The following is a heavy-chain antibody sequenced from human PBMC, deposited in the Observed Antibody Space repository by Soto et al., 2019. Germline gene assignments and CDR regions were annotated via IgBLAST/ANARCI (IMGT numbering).Heavy chain of an antibody. V-gene: IGHV1-18*01. Sequence: ASVKVSCKASGYTFTSYGISWVRQAPGQGLEWMGWISAYNGNTNYAQKLQGRVTMTTDTSTSTAYMELRSLRSDDTAVYYCAGVGATLNYYYGMDVWGQGTTVTVS. CDR1: GYTFTSYG. J-gene: IGHJ6*02. CDR3: AGVGATLNYYYGMDV. CDR2: ISAYNGNT. D-gene: IGHD1-26*01.